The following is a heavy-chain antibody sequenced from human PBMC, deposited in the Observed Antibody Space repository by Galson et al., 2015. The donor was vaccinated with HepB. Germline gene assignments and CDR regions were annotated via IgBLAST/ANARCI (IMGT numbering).Heavy chain of an antibody. D-gene: IGHD2-21*01. CDR1: GANFKSYA. CDR2: ITPIFGTA. J-gene: IGHJ5*02. Sequence: SVKVSCKASGANFKSYAVDWVRQAPGQGLEWVGWITPIFGTADYSLKFRDRVTISADESTNTVYMELTNLTSDDTAVYFCAKVVALKDGFDPWGQGTLVTVSS. CDR3: AKVVALKDGFDP. V-gene: IGHV1-69*13.